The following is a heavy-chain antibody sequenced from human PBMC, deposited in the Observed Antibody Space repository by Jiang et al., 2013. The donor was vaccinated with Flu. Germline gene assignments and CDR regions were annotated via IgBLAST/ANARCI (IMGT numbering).Heavy chain of an antibody. CDR1: GGSITSGTYY. J-gene: IGHJ4*02. Sequence: GSGLVKPSQILSLTCAVSGGSITSGTYYWTWIRQPAGEGLEWIGRIYTTGSTDYNPSLESRVTISLDTSKNQFSLRLSSVTAADTAIYYCARAGGSGYMRNYFDFWGQGTLVTV. D-gene: IGHD5-12*01. V-gene: IGHV4-61*02. CDR3: ARAGGSGYMRNYFDF. CDR2: IYTTGST.